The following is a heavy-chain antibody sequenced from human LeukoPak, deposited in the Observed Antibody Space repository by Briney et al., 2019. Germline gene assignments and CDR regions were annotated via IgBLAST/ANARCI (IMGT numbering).Heavy chain of an antibody. J-gene: IGHJ4*02. CDR1: GYTFTRYG. Sequence: GASVKVSCKASGYTFTRYGITWFRQAPGQGLEWMGWIGGYNGDTKYPQKFQDRVTVTTDTSSTTVYMELRSLRSDDTAVYYCARDITGGEDYWGQGTLVTVSS. CDR3: ARDITGGEDY. V-gene: IGHV1-18*01. CDR2: IGGYNGDT. D-gene: IGHD1-20*01.